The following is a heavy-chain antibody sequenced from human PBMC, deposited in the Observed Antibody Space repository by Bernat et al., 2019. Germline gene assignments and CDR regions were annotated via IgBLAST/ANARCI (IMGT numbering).Heavy chain of an antibody. J-gene: IGHJ4*02. V-gene: IGHV3-48*03. D-gene: IGHD3-3*01. Sequence: EVQLVESGGGLVQPGGSLRLSCAASGFTFSSYEMNWVRQAPGKGLEWVSYISSSGSTISYADSVKGRCPISRDNAKNSLYLQMNSLRAEDTAVYYCARDWGYYDFWSGYPRYYFDYWGQGTLVTVSS. CDR3: ARDWGYYDFWSGYPRYYFDY. CDR1: GFTFSSYE. CDR2: ISSSGSTI.